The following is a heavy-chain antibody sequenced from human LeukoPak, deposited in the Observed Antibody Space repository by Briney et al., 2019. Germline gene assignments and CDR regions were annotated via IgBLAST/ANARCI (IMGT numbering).Heavy chain of an antibody. CDR2: IYYSGST. V-gene: IGHV4-39*01. CDR3: ARQEDCTNGVCYDY. CDR1: GGSISSSSYY. Sequence: SETLSLTCTVSGGSISSSSYYWGWIRQPPGKGLEWIGSIYYSGSTYYNPSLKSRVTISVDTAKNQFSLKLSSVTAADTAVYYCARQEDCTNGVCYDYWGQGTLVTVSS. J-gene: IGHJ4*02. D-gene: IGHD2-8*01.